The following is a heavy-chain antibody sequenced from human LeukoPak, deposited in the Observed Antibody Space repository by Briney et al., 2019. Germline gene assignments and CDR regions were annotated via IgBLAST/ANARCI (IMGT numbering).Heavy chain of an antibody. CDR3: ASEEVTQGMTTVDH. CDR1: GYTFTSYY. D-gene: IGHD4-17*01. J-gene: IGHJ4*02. CDR2: INPSGGST. Sequence: ASVKVSCKSSGYTFTSYYMHWVRQAPGQGVGWMGIINPSGGSTSYAQKFQSRVTMTRDTSKRTVYMELSRLRSEDTAVYYCASEEVTQGMTTVDHWGQGTLVTVSS. V-gene: IGHV1-46*01.